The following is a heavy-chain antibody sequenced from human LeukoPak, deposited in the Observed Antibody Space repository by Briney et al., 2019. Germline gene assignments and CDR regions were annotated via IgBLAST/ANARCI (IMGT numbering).Heavy chain of an antibody. D-gene: IGHD6-13*01. V-gene: IGHV4-59*08. J-gene: IGHJ4*02. Sequence: PSETLSLTCTVSGGSISSYYWSWIRQPPGKGLEWIGYIYYSGSTNYNPSLKSRATISVDTSKNQFSLKLSSVTAADTAVYYCARRSAAGFFDYWGQGTLVTVSS. CDR3: ARRSAAGFFDY. CDR2: IYYSGST. CDR1: GGSISSYY.